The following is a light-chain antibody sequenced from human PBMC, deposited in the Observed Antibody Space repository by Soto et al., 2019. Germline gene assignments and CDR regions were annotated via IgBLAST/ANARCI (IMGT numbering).Light chain of an antibody. CDR3: QEYNNWPPEWT. CDR2: GAS. Sequence: EVVMTQSPATLSVSPGEGATLSCRASQSVGSNLAWYQQRPGQAPRILIYGASTRATGIPARFSGSGSGTEFTLTFSGLQSEDFAVYYCQEYNNWPPEWTFGQGTRLEIK. V-gene: IGKV3-15*01. J-gene: IGKJ1*01. CDR1: QSVGSN.